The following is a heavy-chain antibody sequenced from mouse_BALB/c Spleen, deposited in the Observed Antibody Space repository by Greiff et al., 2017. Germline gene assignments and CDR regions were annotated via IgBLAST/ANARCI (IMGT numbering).Heavy chain of an antibody. Sequence: EVQVVESGGGLVQPGGSLRLSCATSGFTFTDYYMSWVRQPPGKALEWLGFIRNKANGYTTEYSASVKGRFTISRDNSQSILYLQMNTLRAEDSATYYCARGKDFAYWGQGTLVTVSA. CDR2: IRNKANGYTT. J-gene: IGHJ3*01. V-gene: IGHV7-3*02. CDR1: GFTFTDYY. CDR3: ARGKDFAY.